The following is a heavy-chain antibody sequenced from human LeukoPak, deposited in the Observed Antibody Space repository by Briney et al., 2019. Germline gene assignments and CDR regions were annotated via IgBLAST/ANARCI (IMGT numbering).Heavy chain of an antibody. J-gene: IGHJ6*02. D-gene: IGHD3-9*01. CDR3: ARDIFSGGGMDV. Sequence: GGSLRLSCAASGFTFSSYGMHWVRQAPGKGLEWVAVIWYDGSNKYYADSVKGRFTISRDNSKNTLYLQMNSLRAGDTAVYYCARDIFSGGGMDVWGQGTTVAVSS. V-gene: IGHV3-33*01. CDR2: IWYDGSNK. CDR1: GFTFSSYG.